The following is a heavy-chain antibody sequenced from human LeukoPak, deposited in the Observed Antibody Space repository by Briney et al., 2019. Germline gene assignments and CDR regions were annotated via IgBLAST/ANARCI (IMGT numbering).Heavy chain of an antibody. CDR3: ARISSSNWYNERGAFDV. V-gene: IGHV4-59*01. J-gene: IGHJ3*01. CDR2: VYYTGST. D-gene: IGHD6-13*01. Sequence: SSETLSLTCTVSGGSISSYYWSWVRQPPGKGLEWIGFVYYTGSTNYSPSLKSRVTISVDTSKNQFSLKLSSVTAADPAVYYCARISSSNWYNERGAFDVWGQGTMVTVSS. CDR1: GGSISSYY.